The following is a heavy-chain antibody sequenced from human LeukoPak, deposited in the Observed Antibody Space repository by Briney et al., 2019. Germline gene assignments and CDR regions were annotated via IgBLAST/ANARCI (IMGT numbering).Heavy chain of an antibody. CDR2: IIPIFGTA. J-gene: IGHJ6*03. V-gene: IGHV1-69*13. Sequence: SVKVSCKASGGTFSSYAISWVRQAPGQGLEWMGGIIPIFGTANYAQEFQGRVAITADESTSTAYMELSSLRSEATAVYSCASYNCSSTSCYTAYHYYYYMDVWGKGTTVTVSS. CDR1: GGTFSSYA. D-gene: IGHD2-2*02. CDR3: ASYNCSSTSCYTAYHYYYYMDV.